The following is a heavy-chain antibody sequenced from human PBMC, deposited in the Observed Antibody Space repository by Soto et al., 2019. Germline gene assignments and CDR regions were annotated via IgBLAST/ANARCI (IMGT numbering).Heavy chain of an antibody. CDR1: GFTFSGSA. Sequence: EVQLVESGGGLVQPGGSLKLSCAASGFTFSGSAMHWVRQASGKGLEWVGRIRSKANSYATAYAASVKGRFTISRDDSKNTAYLKMNSRKPEDRAVYYCTWGGGGSWWGQGTMVTVSS. CDR2: IRSKANSYAT. CDR3: TWGGGGSW. V-gene: IGHV3-73*02. D-gene: IGHD1-26*01. J-gene: IGHJ3*01.